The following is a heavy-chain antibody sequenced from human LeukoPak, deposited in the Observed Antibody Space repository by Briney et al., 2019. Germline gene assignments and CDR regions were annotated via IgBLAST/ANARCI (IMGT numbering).Heavy chain of an antibody. D-gene: IGHD5-24*01. CDR1: GFTFSDYY. Sequence: GGSLGLSCAASGFTFSDYYMSWIRQAPGKGLEWVSYISSSGSTIYYADSVKGRFTISRDNAKNSLYLQMNSLRAEDTAVYYCARDSTRDYYYYYMDVWGKGTTVTVSS. V-gene: IGHV3-11*01. CDR2: ISSSGSTI. CDR3: ARDSTRDYYYYYMDV. J-gene: IGHJ6*03.